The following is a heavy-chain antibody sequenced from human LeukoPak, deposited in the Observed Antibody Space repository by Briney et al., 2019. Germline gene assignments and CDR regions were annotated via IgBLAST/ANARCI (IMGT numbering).Heavy chain of an antibody. CDR1: GFTFSSYE. Sequence: GGSLRLSCAASGFTFSSYEMNWVRQAPGKGLEWVSYISSSGSTIYYADSVKGRFTISRDNAKNSLYLQMNSLRAEDTAVYYCEGFGGYSSNYWYFDLWGRGTLVTVSS. V-gene: IGHV3-48*03. J-gene: IGHJ2*01. CDR2: ISSSGSTI. D-gene: IGHD6-13*01. CDR3: EGFGGYSSNYWYFDL.